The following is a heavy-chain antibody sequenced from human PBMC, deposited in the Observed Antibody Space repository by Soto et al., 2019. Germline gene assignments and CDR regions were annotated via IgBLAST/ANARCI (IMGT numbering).Heavy chain of an antibody. V-gene: IGHV4-30-4*01. Sequence: SETLSLTCTVSGDSISSGNYYWTWIRQPPGKGLEWIGYIYFNGNTYYNPSLKSRITISLETSKNQFSLKLTSVTAADTAVYYCARVADYDVWSGYYKPYYFDYWGQGTLVT. CDR2: IYFNGNT. J-gene: IGHJ4*02. CDR1: GDSISSGNYY. CDR3: ARVADYDVWSGYYKPYYFDY. D-gene: IGHD3-3*01.